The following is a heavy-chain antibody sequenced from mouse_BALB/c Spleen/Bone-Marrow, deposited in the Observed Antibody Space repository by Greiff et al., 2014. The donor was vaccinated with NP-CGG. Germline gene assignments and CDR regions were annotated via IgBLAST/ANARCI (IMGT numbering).Heavy chain of an antibody. D-gene: IGHD2-2*01. J-gene: IGHJ3*01. Sequence: QLQESGPELVKPGASVKMSCKASGYTFTNYVMHWVKQKPGQGLEWIGYINPYNDGTKYNEKFKGKATLTSDKSSSTAYMDLSSLTSEDSAVYYCARVYYCYDGTSSWFAYWGQGTLVTVSA. V-gene: IGHV1-14*01. CDR1: GYTFTNYV. CDR3: ARVYYCYDGTSSWFAY. CDR2: INPYNDGT.